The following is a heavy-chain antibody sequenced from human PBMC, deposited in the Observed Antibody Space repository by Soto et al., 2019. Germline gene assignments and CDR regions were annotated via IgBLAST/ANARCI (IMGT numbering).Heavy chain of an antibody. CDR3: WYYGSGSYYEVWYFDY. Sequence: QVQLVQSGAEVKKPGSSVKVSCKASGGTFSSYAISWVRQAPGQGLEWMGGIIPIFGTANYAQKFQGRVTITADESTSTADMELSSLRSEDTAVYYCWYYGSGSYYEVWYFDYWGQGTLVTVSS. CDR1: GGTFSSYA. V-gene: IGHV1-69*01. CDR2: IIPIFGTA. D-gene: IGHD3-10*01. J-gene: IGHJ4*02.